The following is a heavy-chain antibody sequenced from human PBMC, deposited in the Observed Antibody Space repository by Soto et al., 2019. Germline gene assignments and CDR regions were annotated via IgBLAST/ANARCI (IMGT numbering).Heavy chain of an antibody. CDR1: GGSISSYY. Sequence: QVQLQESGPGLVQPSKTLSLTCTVSGGSISSYYWSWIRQTPGKGLQYIGYIYYSGSANYNPSLTGRVPRPDDRSRNCIFWGLAGVTAADTAVYDCASGGWGREGYVMDVWGKGTTVTVSS. J-gene: IGHJ6*04. D-gene: IGHD3-16*01. CDR2: IYYSGSA. CDR3: ASGGWGREGYVMDV. V-gene: IGHV4-59*08.